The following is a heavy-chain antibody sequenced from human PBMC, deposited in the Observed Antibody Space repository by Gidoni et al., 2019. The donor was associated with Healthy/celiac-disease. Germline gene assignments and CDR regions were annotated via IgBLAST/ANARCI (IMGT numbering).Heavy chain of an antibody. J-gene: IGHJ4*02. CDR2: ISYDGSNK. V-gene: IGHV3-30*18. CDR1: GFTFSSYG. CDR3: AKDLSGNRDGYNYGYFDY. Sequence: QVQLVESGGGVVQPGRSLRLSCAASGFTFSSYGMHWVRQAPGKGLEWVAVISYDGSNKYYADSVKGRFTISRDNSKNTLYLQMNSLRAEDTAVYYCAKDLSGNRDGYNYGYFDYWGQGTLVTVSS. D-gene: IGHD5-12*01.